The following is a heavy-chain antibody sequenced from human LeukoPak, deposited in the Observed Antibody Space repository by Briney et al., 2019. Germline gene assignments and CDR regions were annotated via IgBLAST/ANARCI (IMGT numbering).Heavy chain of an antibody. D-gene: IGHD1-20*01. CDR2: ISASGGSS. V-gene: IGHV3-23*01. J-gene: IGHJ4*02. CDR3: AKDRITGTPYYFDY. CDR1: GFTFSSYA. Sequence: PGGPLRLSCAASGFTFSSYAMSWVRQAPGKGLEWVLCISASGGSSYYADSVKGRFTISRDNSKNTLYLQMDSLKAEDTAVYYCAKDRITGTPYYFDYWGQGTPVTVSS.